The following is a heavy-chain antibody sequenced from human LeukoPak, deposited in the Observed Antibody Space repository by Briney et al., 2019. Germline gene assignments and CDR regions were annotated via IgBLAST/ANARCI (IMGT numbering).Heavy chain of an antibody. Sequence: GASVKVSCKASGGTFSSYAISWVRQAPGQGLEWMGGIIPIFGTANYAQKFQGRVTITADESTSTAYMELSSLRSEDTAVYYCAGDGGGENYDFWSGYTTYFDYWGQGTLVTVSS. D-gene: IGHD3-3*01. CDR3: AGDGGGENYDFWSGYTTYFDY. CDR2: IIPIFGTA. CDR1: GGTFSSYA. V-gene: IGHV1-69*13. J-gene: IGHJ4*02.